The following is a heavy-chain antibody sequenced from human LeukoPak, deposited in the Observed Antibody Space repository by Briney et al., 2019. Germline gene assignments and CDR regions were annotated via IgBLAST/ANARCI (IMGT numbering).Heavy chain of an antibody. D-gene: IGHD2-8*01. CDR3: AKSMVYASQNYYGMDV. Sequence: GGSLRLSCVASEFTFSSYGVHWVRQAPGKGLEWVAVISYDGSDKHYADSVKGRFTVSRDNSKNTLYLQMNSLRAEDTAVYYGAKSMVYASQNYYGMDVWGQGTTVTVS. V-gene: IGHV3-30*18. CDR2: ISYDGSDK. J-gene: IGHJ6*02. CDR1: EFTFSSYG.